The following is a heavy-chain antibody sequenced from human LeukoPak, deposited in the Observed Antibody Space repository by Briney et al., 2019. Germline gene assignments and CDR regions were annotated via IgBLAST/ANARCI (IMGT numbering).Heavy chain of an antibody. Sequence: SETLSLTCSVSTYSISSGFYWGWIRQPPGKGLEWIGSIFHRGSTYYKSSLKSRVTISLDTSRNQFSLKLNSVTAADTAVYYCAKSNGYGLIDIWGQGTMVTVSS. CDR2: IFHRGST. CDR1: TYSISSGFY. V-gene: IGHV4-38-2*02. CDR3: AKSNGYGLIDI. D-gene: IGHD3-22*01. J-gene: IGHJ3*02.